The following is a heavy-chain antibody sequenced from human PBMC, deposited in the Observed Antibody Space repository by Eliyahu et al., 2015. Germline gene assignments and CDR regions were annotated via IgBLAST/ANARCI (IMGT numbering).Heavy chain of an antibody. CDR2: MHYTGIT. CDR1: GXSIXGGDYF. J-gene: IGHJ4*02. D-gene: IGHD6-19*01. V-gene: IGHV4-31*03. Sequence: QVQLQESGPGLVKPSQTLSLTXXVSGXSIXGGDYFWSWIRQHPGKALEWIGYMHYTGITYSNPSLKSRMTMSADTSKNQFSLKLTSVSAADTAVYFCARLYGSGWPYYLDQWGQGTSVTVSS. CDR3: ARLYGSGWPYYLDQ.